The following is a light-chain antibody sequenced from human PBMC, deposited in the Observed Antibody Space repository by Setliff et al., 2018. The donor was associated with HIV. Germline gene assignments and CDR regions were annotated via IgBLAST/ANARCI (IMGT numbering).Light chain of an antibody. CDR3: YSYTSSSTLL. CDR2: EVT. Sequence: QSALTQPASVSGSPGQSITISSTGASSDVGAYNFVSWYQQHPGKAPKLIIYEVTNRPSGVSNRFSGSKSGNTASLTISGLQAEDEADYYCYSYTSSSTLLFGTGTKGTVL. V-gene: IGLV2-14*01. CDR1: SSDVGAYNF. J-gene: IGLJ1*01.